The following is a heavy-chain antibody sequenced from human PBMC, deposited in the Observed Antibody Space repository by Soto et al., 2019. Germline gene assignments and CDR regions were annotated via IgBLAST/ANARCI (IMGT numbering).Heavy chain of an antibody. CDR2: ISAYNGNT. V-gene: IGHV1-18*01. CDR1: GYTFTSYG. CDR3: ARPRGYSYGFDY. Sequence: QVQLVQSGAEVKKPGASVKVSCKASGYTFTSYGISWVRQAPGQGLEWMGWISAYNGNTNYAQKRHGRVIMTTGTSTSTAYMALRGVRSDDTAVYYCARPRGYSYGFDYWGQGTLVTVSS. J-gene: IGHJ4*02. D-gene: IGHD5-18*01.